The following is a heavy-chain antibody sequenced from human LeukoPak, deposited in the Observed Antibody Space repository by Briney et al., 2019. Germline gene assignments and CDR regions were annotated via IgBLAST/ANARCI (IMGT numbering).Heavy chain of an antibody. CDR2: ISGSGGST. J-gene: IGHJ4*02. D-gene: IGHD3-22*01. CDR1: VFTFSSYA. V-gene: IGHV3-23*01. CDR3: AKAREGYYYDSSGYYGYFDY. Sequence: GGSLRLSCAASVFTFSSYAKSWVRQAPGKGLEGVSGISGSGGSTYYADSVKGRFTISRDNSKNTLYLQMNSLRAEDTAVYYCAKAREGYYYDSSGYYGYFDYWGQGTLVTVSS.